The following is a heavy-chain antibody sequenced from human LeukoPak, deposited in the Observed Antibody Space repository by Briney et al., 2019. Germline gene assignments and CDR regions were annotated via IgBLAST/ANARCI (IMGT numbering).Heavy chain of an antibody. D-gene: IGHD6-13*01. Sequence: GGSLRLSCAASGFTLSSYAMNWVRQAPGKGLEWVSCISSTSSYIYYADSVKGRFTISRDNAKNSLYLQMNSLRAEDTAIYYCARVTKGIATEFDYWGQGTLVTVSS. CDR1: GFTLSSYA. J-gene: IGHJ4*02. V-gene: IGHV3-21*01. CDR3: ARVTKGIATEFDY. CDR2: ISSTSSYI.